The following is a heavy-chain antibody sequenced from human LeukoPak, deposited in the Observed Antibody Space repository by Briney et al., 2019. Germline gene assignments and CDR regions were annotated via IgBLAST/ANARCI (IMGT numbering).Heavy chain of an antibody. J-gene: IGHJ6*03. CDR1: GFTFRSYS. CDR2: ISSSSGYI. Sequence: GGSLRLSCAASGFTFRSYSMNWVRQAPGKGLEGVASISSSSGYIYYADAVKGRFTISRDNDKNSLYLQMHSLRAEDTAVYYCARGWDSSGWYDYYYMDVWGKGTTVTVSS. CDR3: ARGWDSSGWYDYYYMDV. D-gene: IGHD6-19*01. V-gene: IGHV3-21*01.